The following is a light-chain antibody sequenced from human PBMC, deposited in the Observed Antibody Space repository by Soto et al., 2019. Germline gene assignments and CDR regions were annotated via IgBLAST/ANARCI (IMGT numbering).Light chain of an antibody. Sequence: DIVLTQSPGTLSLSPGERATLSCRASQSISNNYLAWYQQKPGQAPRLLIYDASKRATGIPTRFSGSGSGTDFTLTISSLQPEDFAVYYCQQRSNWPDAFGQGTRLEIK. V-gene: IGKV3D-20*02. J-gene: IGKJ5*01. CDR2: DAS. CDR1: QSISNNY. CDR3: QQRSNWPDA.